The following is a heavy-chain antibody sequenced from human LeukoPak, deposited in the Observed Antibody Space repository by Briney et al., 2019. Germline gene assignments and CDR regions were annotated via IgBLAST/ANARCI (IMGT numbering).Heavy chain of an antibody. CDR1: GGSISSGDYY. CDR2: IYYSGST. J-gene: IGHJ4*02. CDR3: ARAEPMITFGGVIGPYLAFDY. D-gene: IGHD3-16*02. V-gene: IGHV4-30-4*01. Sequence: SQTLSLTCTVSGGSISSGDYYWSWIRQPPGKGLEWIGYIYYSGSTYYNPSLKSRVTISVDTSKNQFSLKLSSVTAADTAVYYCARAEPMITFGGVIGPYLAFDYWGQGTLVTVSS.